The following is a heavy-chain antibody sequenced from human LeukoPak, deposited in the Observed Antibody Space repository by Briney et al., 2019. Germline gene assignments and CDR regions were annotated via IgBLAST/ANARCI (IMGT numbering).Heavy chain of an antibody. CDR3: ARGSASNWFDP. J-gene: IGHJ5*02. Sequence: SETLSLTCTVSGGSISSGDYYWSWIRQPPGKGLEWIGYIYYSGSTYYNPSLKSRVSMSVDTSKKQFSLKLTSVTAADTALYYCARGSASNWFDPWGQGTLVTVSS. V-gene: IGHV4-30-4*08. CDR1: GGSISSGDYY. CDR2: IYYSGST.